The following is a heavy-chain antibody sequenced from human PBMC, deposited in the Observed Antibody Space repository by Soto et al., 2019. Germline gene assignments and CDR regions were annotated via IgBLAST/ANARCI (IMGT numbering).Heavy chain of an antibody. D-gene: IGHD3-9*01. J-gene: IGHJ5*02. V-gene: IGHV1-69*13. CDR2: IIPIFGTA. CDR1: GGTFSSYA. Sequence: SVKVSCKASGGTFSSYAISWVRQAPGQGLEWMGGIIPIFGTANYAQKFQGRVTITADESTSTAYMELSSLRSEDTAVYYCAAKGDYDILTGNKNLFDPWGQGTLVTGSS. CDR3: AAKGDYDILTGNKNLFDP.